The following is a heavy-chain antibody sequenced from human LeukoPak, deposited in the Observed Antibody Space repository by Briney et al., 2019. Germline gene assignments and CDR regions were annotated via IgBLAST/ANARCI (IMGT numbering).Heavy chain of an antibody. CDR1: GGSISSSSYY. J-gene: IGHJ4*02. CDR3: ARWPNSSPSLDY. V-gene: IGHV4-39*07. D-gene: IGHD6-13*01. Sequence: SQTLSLTCTVSGGSISSSSYYWGWIRQPPGKGLEWIGSIYYSGSTYYNPSLKSRVTISVDTSKNQFSLKLSSVTAADTAVYYCARWPNSSPSLDYWGQGTLVTVSS. CDR2: IYYSGST.